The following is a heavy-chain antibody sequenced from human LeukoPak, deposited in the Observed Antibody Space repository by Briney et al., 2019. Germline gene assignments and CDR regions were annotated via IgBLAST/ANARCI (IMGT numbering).Heavy chain of an antibody. J-gene: IGHJ5*02. CDR1: GGTFSSYA. Sequence: ASVKVSCKASGGTFSSYAISWVRQAPGQGLEWMGWISAYNGNTNYAQKLQGRVTMTTDTSTSTAYMELRSLRSDDTAVYYCARDRRYCSSTSCPNWFDPWGQGTLVTVSS. D-gene: IGHD2-2*01. V-gene: IGHV1-18*01. CDR2: ISAYNGNT. CDR3: ARDRRYCSSTSCPNWFDP.